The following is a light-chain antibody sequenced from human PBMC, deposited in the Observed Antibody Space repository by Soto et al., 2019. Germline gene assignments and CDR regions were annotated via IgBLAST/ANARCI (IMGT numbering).Light chain of an antibody. CDR1: QSITSSY. CDR2: GAS. J-gene: IGKJ1*01. Sequence: EIVLTQSPGTLSLSPGERATLSCRASQSITSSYLAWYQQKPGQAPRLLIYGASRRATDIPDRFSGSGSGTDFTLTISCLQSEDFATYYCQQYYSYPRTFGQGTKVEIK. V-gene: IGKV3-20*01. CDR3: QQYYSYPRT.